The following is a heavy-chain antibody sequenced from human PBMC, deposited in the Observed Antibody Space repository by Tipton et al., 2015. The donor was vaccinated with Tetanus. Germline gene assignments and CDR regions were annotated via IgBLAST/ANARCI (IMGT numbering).Heavy chain of an antibody. D-gene: IGHD3-22*01. CDR2: IWYDGSNK. CDR1: GFTFSSYG. V-gene: IGHV3-33*01. Sequence: SLRLSCAASGFTFSSYGMHWVRQAPGKGLEWVAVIWYDGSNKYYADSVKGRFTISRDNSKNTLYLQMNSLRAEDTAVYYCARDFDSSGYFRSGLDYWGQGTLVTVSS. CDR3: ARDFDSSGYFRSGLDY. J-gene: IGHJ4*02.